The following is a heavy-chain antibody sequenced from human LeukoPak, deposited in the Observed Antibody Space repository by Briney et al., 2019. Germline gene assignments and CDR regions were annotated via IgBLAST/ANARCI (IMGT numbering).Heavy chain of an antibody. Sequence: GGSLRLSCAASGFTFSSYWISWVRQAPGKGLEWVGRIKPKTDGVTTEYAAPVKGRFSISRDDSKNMLYLQMNSLKTEDTAVYYCITPLPYSAQGGQGTLVTVSS. CDR1: GFTFSSYW. D-gene: IGHD2-21*01. V-gene: IGHV3-15*01. CDR2: IKPKTDGVTT. J-gene: IGHJ4*02. CDR3: ITPLPYSAQ.